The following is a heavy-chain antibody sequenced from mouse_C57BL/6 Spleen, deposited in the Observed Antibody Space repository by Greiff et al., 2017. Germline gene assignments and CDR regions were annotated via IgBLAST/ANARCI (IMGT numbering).Heavy chain of an antibody. D-gene: IGHD2-3*01. CDR2: IYPGDGDT. CDR3: ARLDDGYYDYAMDY. V-gene: IGHV1-82*01. Sequence: VQLQQSGPELVKPGASVKISCKASGYAFSSSWMNWVKQRPGKGLEWIGRIYPGDGDTNYNGKFKGKATLTADKSSSTAYMQLSSLTSEDSAVYFRARLDDGYYDYAMDYWGQGTSVTVSS. J-gene: IGHJ4*01. CDR1: GYAFSSSW.